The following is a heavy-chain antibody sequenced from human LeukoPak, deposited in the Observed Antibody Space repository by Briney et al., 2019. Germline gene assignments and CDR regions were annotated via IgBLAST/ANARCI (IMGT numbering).Heavy chain of an antibody. D-gene: IGHD3-10*01. CDR1: GFTFDDYA. Sequence: GGSLRLSCAASGFTFDDYAMHWVRQAPGKGLEWVSGISWNSGSIGYADSVKGRFTISRDNAKNSLYLQMNSLRAEDTALYYCAKDARDPYYYGSGSYPFDYWGQGTLVTVSS. CDR3: AKDARDPYYYGSGSYPFDY. V-gene: IGHV3-9*01. CDR2: ISWNSGSI. J-gene: IGHJ4*02.